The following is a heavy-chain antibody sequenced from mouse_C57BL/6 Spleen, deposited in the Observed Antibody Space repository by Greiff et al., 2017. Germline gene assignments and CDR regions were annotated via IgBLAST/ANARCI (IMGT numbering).Heavy chain of an antibody. V-gene: IGHV1-55*01. D-gene: IGHD4-1*01. CDR1: GYTFTSYW. J-gene: IGHJ2*01. CDR2: IYPGSGST. CDR3: ARGLTGRYFDY. Sequence: QVHVKQPGAELVKPGASVKMSCKASGYTFTSYWITWVKQRPGQGLAWIGDIYPGSGSTNYNEKFKSKATLTVDTSSSTAYMQLSSLTSEDSAVYYCARGLTGRYFDYWGQGTTLTVSS.